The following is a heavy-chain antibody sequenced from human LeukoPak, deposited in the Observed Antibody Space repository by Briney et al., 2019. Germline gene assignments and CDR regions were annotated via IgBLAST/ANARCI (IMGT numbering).Heavy chain of an antibody. CDR2: INHSGST. CDR3: ARQGSSSSELNY. D-gene: IGHD6-6*01. V-gene: IGHV4-34*01. Sequence: SETLSLTCAVYGGSFSGYYWSWIRQPPGKGLEWIGEINHSGSTNYNPSLKSRVTISVDTSKNQFSLKLSSVTAADTAVYYCARQGSSSSELNYWGQGTLVTVSS. CDR1: GGSFSGYY. J-gene: IGHJ4*02.